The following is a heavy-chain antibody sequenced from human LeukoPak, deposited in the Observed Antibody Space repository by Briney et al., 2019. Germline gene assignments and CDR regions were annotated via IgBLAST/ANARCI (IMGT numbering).Heavy chain of an antibody. J-gene: IGHJ4*02. V-gene: IGHV3-21*01. Sequence: GGSLRLSCAASGFTFSSYSMNWVRQAPGKGLEWVSSISSSSSYIYYADSVKGRFTISRDNAKNSLYLQMNSLRAEDTAVYYCARAYYYDSSGYYYVSDYWGQGTLVTVSS. CDR1: GFTFSSYS. D-gene: IGHD3-22*01. CDR2: ISSSSSYI. CDR3: ARAYYYDSSGYYYVSDY.